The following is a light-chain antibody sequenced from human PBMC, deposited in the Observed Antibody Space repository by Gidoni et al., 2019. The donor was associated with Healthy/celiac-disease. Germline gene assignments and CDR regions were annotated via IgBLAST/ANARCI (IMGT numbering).Light chain of an antibody. CDR2: VAS. J-gene: IGKJ1*01. CDR1: QSVSSN. CDR3: QQYNNWRT. V-gene: IGKV3-15*01. Sequence: EIVMTQSPATLSVSPGERATLSCRASQSVSSNLAWYQQKPGQAPRLLIYVASTRATGNPASFSGSGSGTEFTLTISSLQSEDFAVYYCQQYNNWRTFGQGTKVEIK.